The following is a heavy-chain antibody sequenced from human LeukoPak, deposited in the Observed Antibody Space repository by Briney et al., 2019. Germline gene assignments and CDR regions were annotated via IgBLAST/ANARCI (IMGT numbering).Heavy chain of an antibody. V-gene: IGHV1-46*01. J-gene: IGHJ4*02. CDR2: INPSGGST. CDR3: AKNVRDTGTFDY. CDR1: GYTFTSYY. Sequence: ASVKVSCKASGYTFTSYYMHWVRQAPGQGLEWMGIINPSGGSTSYAQKFQGRVTMTRDTSTSTVYMELSSLRSEDTAVYYCAKNVRDTGTFDYWGQGTLVTVSS. D-gene: IGHD5-18*01.